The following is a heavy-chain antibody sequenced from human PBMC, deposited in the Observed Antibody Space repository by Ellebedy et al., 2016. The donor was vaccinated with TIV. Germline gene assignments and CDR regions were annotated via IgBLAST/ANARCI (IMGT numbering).Heavy chain of an antibody. CDR3: ARVSGASADY. Sequence: SETLSLTXTVSGGSISSGDYYWSWIRQPPGKGLEWIGYIYYSGSTYYNPSLKSRVTISVDTSKNQFSLKLTSVTAADTAVYYCARVSGASADYWGQGTLFTVSS. D-gene: IGHD6-19*01. CDR1: GGSISSGDYY. J-gene: IGHJ4*02. V-gene: IGHV4-30-4*08. CDR2: IYYSGST.